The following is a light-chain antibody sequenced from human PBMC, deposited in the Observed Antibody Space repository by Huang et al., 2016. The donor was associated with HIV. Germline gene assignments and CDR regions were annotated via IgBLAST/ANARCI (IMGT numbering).Light chain of an antibody. Sequence: IPMTQSPSTLSASVGDRVTSTYRASQTISIWLAWYQQKPGKAPRLVIYKATRLESGVPSRFSGSGSGTDFTFSISSLQPDDFATYYCQQYGGSSITFGQGTRLDSK. CDR2: KAT. CDR3: QQYGGSSIT. CDR1: QTISIW. V-gene: IGKV1-5*03. J-gene: IGKJ5*01.